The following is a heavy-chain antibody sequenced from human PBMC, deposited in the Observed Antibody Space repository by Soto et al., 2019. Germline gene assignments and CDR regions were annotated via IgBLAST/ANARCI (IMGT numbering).Heavy chain of an antibody. Sequence: SVKVSCKASGFTFTSSAMQWVRQARGQRLEWIGWIVVGSGNTNYAQKFQERVTITRDMSTSTAYMELSSLRSEDTAVYYCAAWGLYYYDSSGPDAFDIWGQGTMVTVSS. CDR3: AAWGLYYYDSSGPDAFDI. V-gene: IGHV1-58*02. CDR2: IVVGSGNT. J-gene: IGHJ3*02. CDR1: GFTFTSSA. D-gene: IGHD3-22*01.